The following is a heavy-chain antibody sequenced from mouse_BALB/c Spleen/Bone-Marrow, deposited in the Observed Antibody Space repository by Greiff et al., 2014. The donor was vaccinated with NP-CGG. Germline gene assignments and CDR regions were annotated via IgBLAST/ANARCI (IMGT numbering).Heavy chain of an antibody. D-gene: IGHD3-3*01. CDR1: GFTFSDYY. Sequence: DVQLVESGGGLVQPGGSLKLSCATSGFTFSDYYMYWVRQTPEKRLEWVAYISNGGGSTYYPDTVKDRFTISKDNAKNTLYLQMSRLKSEDTAMYYCARQGGTEYYAMDYWGQGTSVTVSS. CDR3: ARQGGTEYYAMDY. V-gene: IGHV5-12*02. J-gene: IGHJ4*01. CDR2: ISNGGGST.